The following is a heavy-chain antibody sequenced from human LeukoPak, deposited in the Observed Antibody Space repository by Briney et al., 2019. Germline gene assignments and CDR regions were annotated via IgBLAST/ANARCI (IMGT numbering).Heavy chain of an antibody. CDR3: ARVRNYGGNSRAFDI. CDR1: GYTFTGYY. D-gene: IGHD4-23*01. J-gene: IGHJ3*02. Sequence: GASVKVSCKASGYTFTGYYMHWVRQAPGQGLEWVGWINPNSGGTNYAQKFQGRVTMTRDTSISTAYMELSRLRTDDTAVYYCARVRNYGGNSRAFDIWGQGTMVTVSS. V-gene: IGHV1-2*02. CDR2: INPNSGGT.